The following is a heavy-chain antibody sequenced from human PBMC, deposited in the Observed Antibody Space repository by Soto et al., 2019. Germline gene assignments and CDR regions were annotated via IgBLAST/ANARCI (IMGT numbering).Heavy chain of an antibody. CDR2: FYYSRST. CDR3: ARTYDDSGPNSGGYGFDI. V-gene: IGHV4-61*01. D-gene: IGHD3-22*01. J-gene: IGHJ3*02. Sequence: SETLSLTCTVSGGSVSGGSSFWSWVRQPPGKGLEWIGYFYYSRSTNYNPSLKSRVTIPVDTSKNQFSLKLSSVTAADTAVYYCARTYDDSGPNSGGYGFDIWGPGTMVTVSS. CDR1: GGSVSGGSSF.